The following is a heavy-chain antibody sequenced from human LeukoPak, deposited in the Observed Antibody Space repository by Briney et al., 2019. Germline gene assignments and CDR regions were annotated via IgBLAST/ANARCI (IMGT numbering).Heavy chain of an antibody. Sequence: SETLSLTCAVYGGSFSGYYWSWIRQPPGKGLEWIGDINHSGSTNYNPSLKSRVTISVDTSKNQFSLKLSSVTAADTAVYYCASLWDDSSGYYYAGDAFDIWGQGTMVTVSS. V-gene: IGHV4-34*01. D-gene: IGHD3-22*01. CDR2: INHSGST. CDR3: ASLWDDSSGYYYAGDAFDI. J-gene: IGHJ3*02. CDR1: GGSFSGYY.